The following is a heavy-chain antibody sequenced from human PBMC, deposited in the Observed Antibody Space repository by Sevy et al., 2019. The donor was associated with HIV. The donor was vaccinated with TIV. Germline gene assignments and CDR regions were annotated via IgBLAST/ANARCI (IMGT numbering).Heavy chain of an antibody. J-gene: IGHJ4*02. Sequence: ASVKVSCKASGGTFSSYAISWVRQAPGQGLEWMGGIIPIFGTANYAQMFQGRVTITADESTSTAYMELSSLRSEDTAVYYCARDRGAARPSVFDYWGQGTLVTVSS. V-gene: IGHV1-69*13. D-gene: IGHD6-6*01. CDR1: GGTFSSYA. CDR2: IIPIFGTA. CDR3: ARDRGAARPSVFDY.